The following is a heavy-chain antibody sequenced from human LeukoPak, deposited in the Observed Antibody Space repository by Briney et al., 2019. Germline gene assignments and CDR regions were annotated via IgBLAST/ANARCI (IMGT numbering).Heavy chain of an antibody. CDR1: GYSISSGYY. V-gene: IGHV4-38-2*02. CDR3: AREEDGDYKG. D-gene: IGHD4-17*01. CDR2: IYHSGST. Sequence: SETLSLTCTVSGYSISSGYYWGWIRQPPGKGLEWIGSIYHSGSTYYNPSLKSRVTISVDTSKNQFSLKLNSVTAADTAVYYCAREEDGDYKGWGQGTLVTVSS. J-gene: IGHJ1*01.